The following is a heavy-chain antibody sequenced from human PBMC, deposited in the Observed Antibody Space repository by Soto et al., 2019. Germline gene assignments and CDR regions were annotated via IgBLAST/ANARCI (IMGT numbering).Heavy chain of an antibody. V-gene: IGHV4-59*01. D-gene: IGHD2-15*01. CDR2: IYYSGST. CDR3: ARAFRFGDFVFSY. CDR1: GGSISSYY. Sequence: PSETLSLTCTVSGGSISSYYWSWIRQPPGKGLEWIGYIYYSGSTNYNPSLKSRVTISVDTSKNQFSLKLSSVTAADTAVYYCARAFRFGDFVFSYRARRSPVTVSS. J-gene: IGHJ4*02.